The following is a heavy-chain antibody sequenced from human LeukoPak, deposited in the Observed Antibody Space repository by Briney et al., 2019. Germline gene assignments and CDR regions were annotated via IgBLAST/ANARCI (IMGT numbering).Heavy chain of an antibody. V-gene: IGHV3-74*01. Sequence: PGGSLRLSCAASGFTFSKYRMRWVPHAPGKGLESGSRINTNGAVTTYADSVKGRFTVSRDNADNTMFLQMNSVRDEDTAVYYCATKQWLAPPPDSWGQGTPVTVSS. J-gene: IGHJ4*02. CDR3: ATKQWLAPPPDS. CDR2: INTNGAVT. D-gene: IGHD6-19*01. CDR1: GFTFSKYR.